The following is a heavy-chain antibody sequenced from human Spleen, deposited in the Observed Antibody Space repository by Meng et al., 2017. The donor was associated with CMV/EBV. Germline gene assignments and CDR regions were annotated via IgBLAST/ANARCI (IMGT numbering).Heavy chain of an antibody. CDR2: INHSGST. V-gene: IGHV4-34*01. J-gene: IGHJ4*02. D-gene: IGHD1-7*01. CDR3: ARGRINWNYGIDY. CDR1: GGSFSGYY. Sequence: QGQLQQWGAGLLKPSETRSLPCAVYGGSFSGYYWSWIRQPPGKGLEWIGEINHSGSTNYNPSLKSRVTISVDTSKNQFSLKLSSVTAADTAVYYCARGRINWNYGIDYWGQGTLVTVSS.